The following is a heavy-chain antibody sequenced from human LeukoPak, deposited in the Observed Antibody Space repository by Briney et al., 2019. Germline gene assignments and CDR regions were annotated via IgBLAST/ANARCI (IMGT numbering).Heavy chain of an antibody. V-gene: IGHV3-48*01. D-gene: IGHD1-1*01. Sequence: PGGSLRLSCAASGFTFSDYSMNWVRQAPGKGPEWISWVGIDSGNTKYADSVKGRFTISGEKAKNSLYLQMSSLRVEDTAVYYCARDHNYAFDNWGQGTLVTVSS. CDR1: GFTFSDYS. J-gene: IGHJ4*02. CDR2: VGIDSGNT. CDR3: ARDHNYAFDN.